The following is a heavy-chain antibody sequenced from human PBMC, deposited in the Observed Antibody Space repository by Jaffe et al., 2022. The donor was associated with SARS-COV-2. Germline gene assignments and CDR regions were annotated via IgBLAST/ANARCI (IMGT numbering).Heavy chain of an antibody. CDR2: IDPSDSYT. V-gene: IGHV5-10-1*03. CDR3: ARQDSSSWRNGLYYYYGMDV. CDR1: GYSFTSYW. J-gene: IGHJ6*02. D-gene: IGHD6-13*01. Sequence: EVQLVQSGAEVKKPGESLRISCKGSGYSFTSYWISWVRQMPGKGLEWMGRIDPSDSYTNYSPSFQGHVTISADKSISTAYLQWSSLKASDTAMYYCARQDSSSWRNGLYYYYGMDVWGQGTTVTVSS.